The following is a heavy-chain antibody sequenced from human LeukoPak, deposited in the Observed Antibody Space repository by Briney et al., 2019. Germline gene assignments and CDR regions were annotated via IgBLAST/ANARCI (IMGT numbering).Heavy chain of an antibody. V-gene: IGHV6-1*01. Sequence: SQTLSLTCAISGDSVSSNSAAWSWIRQSPSRGLEWLGRTYYRSKWYNDYAVSVKGRITINPDTSKDQFSLQLNSVTPEDTAVYYCARDRVVRAYGMDVWGQGTTVTVSS. D-gene: IGHD3-10*01. CDR2: TYYRSKWYN. CDR1: GDSVSSNSAA. J-gene: IGHJ6*02. CDR3: ARDRVVRAYGMDV.